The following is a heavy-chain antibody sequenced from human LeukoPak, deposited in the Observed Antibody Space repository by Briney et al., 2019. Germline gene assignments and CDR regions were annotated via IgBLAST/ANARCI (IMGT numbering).Heavy chain of an antibody. CDR2: INHSGST. D-gene: IGHD3-10*01. V-gene: IGHV4-34*01. CDR1: GGSFSGYY. J-gene: IGHJ5*02. Sequence: SETLSLTCAVYGGSFSGYYWSWIRQPPGKGLEWIGEINHSGSTNYNPSLKSRVTISVDTSKNQFSLKLSSVTAADTAVYYCARERSRTYYYGSGSYPWFDPWGQGTLVTVSS. CDR3: ARERSRTYYYGSGSYPWFDP.